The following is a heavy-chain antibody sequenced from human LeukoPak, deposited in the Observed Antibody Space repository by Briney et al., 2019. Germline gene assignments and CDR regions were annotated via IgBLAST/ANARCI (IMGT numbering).Heavy chain of an antibody. J-gene: IGHJ3*02. CDR2: IYYSGST. Sequence: PSETLSLTCIVSGGSISSYYWSWIRQPPGKGLEWIGYIYYSGSTNYNPSLKSRVTISVDTSKNQFSLKLSSVTAADTAVYYCARVYREPGNDAFDIWGQGTMVTVSS. D-gene: IGHD1-14*01. CDR3: ARVYREPGNDAFDI. V-gene: IGHV4-59*01. CDR1: GGSISSYY.